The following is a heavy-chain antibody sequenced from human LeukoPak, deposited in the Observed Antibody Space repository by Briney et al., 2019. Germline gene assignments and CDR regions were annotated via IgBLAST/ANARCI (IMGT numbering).Heavy chain of an antibody. D-gene: IGHD3-9*01. CDR3: ASSLRYFGLFDY. Sequence: GGSLRLSCAASGFTFSSYGMHWVRQAPGKGLEWVAVISYDGTNKNYADSVKGRFTISRDNSKNTLYLQMNSLRAEDTAVYYCASSLRYFGLFDYWGQGTLVTVSS. J-gene: IGHJ4*02. CDR1: GFTFSSYG. CDR2: ISYDGTNK. V-gene: IGHV3-30*03.